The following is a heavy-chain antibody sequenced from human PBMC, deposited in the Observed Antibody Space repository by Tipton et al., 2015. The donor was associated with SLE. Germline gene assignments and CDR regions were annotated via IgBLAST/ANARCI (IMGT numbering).Heavy chain of an antibody. CDR1: GGSISSYY. CDR2: IYYSGYT. V-gene: IGHV4-59*01. Sequence: TLSLTCTVSGGSISSYYWSWIRQPPGKGLEWIGYIYYSGYTDYNPSLKSRVTISVDTSSNQFSLNLNSVTAADTAVYYCARVGGTLASTFDYWGQGARVTVSS. CDR3: ARVGGTLASTFDY. D-gene: IGHD1/OR15-1a*01. J-gene: IGHJ4*02.